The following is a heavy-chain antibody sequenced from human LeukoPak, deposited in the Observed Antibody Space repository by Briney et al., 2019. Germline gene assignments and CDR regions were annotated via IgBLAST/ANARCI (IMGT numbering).Heavy chain of an antibody. V-gene: IGHV4-59*12. CDR2: IYYSGST. Sequence: SETLSLTCSVSGGSISSYYWSWIRQPPGKGLEWIGYIYYSGSTNYNPSLKSRVTISVDTSKNQFSLKLSSVTAADTAVYYCARTYSSSPYYYYYHMDVWGKGTTVTISS. D-gene: IGHD6-13*01. J-gene: IGHJ6*03. CDR1: GGSISSYY. CDR3: ARTYSSSPYYYYYHMDV.